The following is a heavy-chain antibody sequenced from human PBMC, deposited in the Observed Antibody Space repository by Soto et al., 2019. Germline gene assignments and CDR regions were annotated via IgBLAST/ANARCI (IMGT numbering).Heavy chain of an antibody. CDR3: ASNRGAAGINYCYYGMDV. D-gene: IGHD6-13*01. CDR1: GFTFSSYS. CDR2: ISSSSSTI. V-gene: IGHV3-48*02. Sequence: PGGSLRLSCAASGFTFSSYSMNWVRQAPGKGLEWVSYISSSSSTIYYADSVKGRFTISRDNAKNSLYLQMNSLRDEDTAVYYCASNRGAAGINYCYYGMDVWGQGTTVTVSS. J-gene: IGHJ6*02.